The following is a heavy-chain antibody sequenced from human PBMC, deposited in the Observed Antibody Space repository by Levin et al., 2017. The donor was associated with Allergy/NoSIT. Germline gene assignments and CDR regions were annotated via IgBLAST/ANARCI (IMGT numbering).Heavy chain of an antibody. CDR2: ISTSGGST. Sequence: ETLSLTCAASGFTFSSHAMTWVRQAPGKGLDWVSVISTSGGSTYYADSVKGRFTISRDNSKNTLYLQMNSLRVEDTAVYYCAKRSCGGDCKDAFDIWGQGTVVTVSS. V-gene: IGHV3-23*01. D-gene: IGHD2-21*02. J-gene: IGHJ3*02. CDR3: AKRSCGGDCKDAFDI. CDR1: GFTFSSHA.